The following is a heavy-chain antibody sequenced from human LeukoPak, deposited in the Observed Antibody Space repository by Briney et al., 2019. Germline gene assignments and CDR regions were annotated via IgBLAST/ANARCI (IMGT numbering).Heavy chain of an antibody. J-gene: IGHJ4*02. Sequence: PSQTLSLTCTVSGGSISSGGYYWSWIRQPPGKGLEWIGEINHSGSTNYNPSLKSRVTISLDTSKNQFSLRLSSVTAADTAVYYCARDYVGVAGTFDYWGQGTLVTVSS. CDR1: GGSISSGGYY. V-gene: IGHV4-30-2*01. CDR2: INHSGST. D-gene: IGHD6-19*01. CDR3: ARDYVGVAGTFDY.